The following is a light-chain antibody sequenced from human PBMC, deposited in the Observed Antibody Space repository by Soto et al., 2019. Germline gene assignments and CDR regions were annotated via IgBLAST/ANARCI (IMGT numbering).Light chain of an antibody. CDR3: GTWDSRLSGYVV. V-gene: IGLV1-51*02. CDR1: NSNIGNNY. J-gene: IGLJ2*01. CDR2: ESD. Sequence: QSVLTQPPSVSAAPGQKVTISCSGSNSNIGNNYVSWYQHVPGTAPRLVIYESDKRPPGIPDRFSGSKSDTSATLGITGLQTGDEADYYCGTWDSRLSGYVVFGGGTKVTVL.